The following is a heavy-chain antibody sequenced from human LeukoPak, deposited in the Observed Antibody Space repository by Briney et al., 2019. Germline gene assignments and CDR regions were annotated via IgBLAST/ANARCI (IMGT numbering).Heavy chain of an antibody. CDR1: GYTFTSYY. Sequence: ASVKVSCKASGYTFTSYYMHWVRQAPGQGLEWMGIINPSGGTTRHAQRFQGRVTMTRDTSTSTVYMELSSLRSEDTAVYYCARDFLRGFGELSDYYYGMDVWGQGTTVTVSS. CDR3: ARDFLRGFGELSDYYYGMDV. V-gene: IGHV1-46*01. D-gene: IGHD3-10*01. CDR2: INPSGGTT. J-gene: IGHJ6*02.